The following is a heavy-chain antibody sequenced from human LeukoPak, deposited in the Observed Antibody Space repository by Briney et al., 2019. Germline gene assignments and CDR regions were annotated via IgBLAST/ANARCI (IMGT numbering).Heavy chain of an antibody. Sequence: PGGSLRLSCAASGFIFNSYLMHWVRRTPGKGLEWVAAMSYDGTIEYYPDSVKCRFTISRDNSKNTVFLQMNSLRVEDSALYYCAREPEFGEYDYWGQGTLVTVSS. CDR3: AREPEFGEYDY. J-gene: IGHJ4*02. CDR1: GFIFNSYL. V-gene: IGHV3-30*04. CDR2: MSYDGTIE. D-gene: IGHD3-10*01.